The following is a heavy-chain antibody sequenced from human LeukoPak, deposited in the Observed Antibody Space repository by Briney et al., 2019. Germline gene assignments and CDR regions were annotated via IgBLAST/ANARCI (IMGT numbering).Heavy chain of an antibody. Sequence: GGSLRLSCVASGFTLSSYAMSWVRQAPGKGLQWVSSLGISGDYAWYAGSVKGRFSISRDSSKNTLYLQMNSLRAEDTAVYYCARLYCSGGSCYKGAGDYWGQGTLVTVSS. D-gene: IGHD2-15*01. CDR3: ARLYCSGGSCYKGAGDY. CDR2: LGISGDYA. J-gene: IGHJ4*02. V-gene: IGHV3-23*01. CDR1: GFTLSSYA.